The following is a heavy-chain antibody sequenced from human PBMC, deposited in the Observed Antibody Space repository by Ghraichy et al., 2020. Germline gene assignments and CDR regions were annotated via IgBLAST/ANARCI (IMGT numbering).Heavy chain of an antibody. V-gene: IGHV4-59*01. D-gene: IGHD3/OR15-3a*01. CDR2: IYYSGST. Sequence: SETLSLTCTVSGGSISSYYWSWIRQPPGKGLEWIGYIYYSGSTNYNPSLKSRVTISVDTSKNQFSLKLSSVTAADTAVYYCARGELGMDWYYFDYWGQGTLVTVSS. J-gene: IGHJ4*02. CDR3: ARGELGMDWYYFDY. CDR1: GGSISSYY.